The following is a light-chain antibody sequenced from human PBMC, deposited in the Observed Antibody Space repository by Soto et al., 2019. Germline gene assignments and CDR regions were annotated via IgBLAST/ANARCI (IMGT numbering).Light chain of an antibody. V-gene: IGLV1-40*01. Sequence: QSVLTQPPSVSGAPGQRVTISCTGSSSNIGAGYDVHWYQQLPGTAPKLLIDGNSNRPSVVPDRFSGSKSGTSASLAITGLQAEDEADYYCQSYDSSLSGFWVFGGGTKVTVL. J-gene: IGLJ3*02. CDR3: QSYDSSLSGFWV. CDR1: SSNIGAGYD. CDR2: GNS.